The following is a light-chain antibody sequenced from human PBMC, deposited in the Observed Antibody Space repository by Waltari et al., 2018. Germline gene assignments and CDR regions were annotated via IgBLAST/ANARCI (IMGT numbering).Light chain of an antibody. CDR3: QTGGHGTWV. J-gene: IGLJ3*02. CDR1: SGHSSNI. V-gene: IGLV4-69*01. CDR2: VNSDGSH. Sequence: QLVLTQSPSASASLGASVKLTCTLSSGHSSNIIAWLQQQPEKGPRYVLKVNSDGSHSKGDEIPDRFSGSSSGAERYLTISTVQSDDEADYYCQTGGHGTWVFGGGTKLTVL.